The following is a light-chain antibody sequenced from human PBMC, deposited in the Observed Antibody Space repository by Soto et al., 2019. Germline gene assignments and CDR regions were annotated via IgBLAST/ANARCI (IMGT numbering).Light chain of an antibody. CDR2: GAS. V-gene: IGKV3-20*01. CDR3: QQYGSSRT. J-gene: IGKJ1*01. CDR1: QSVSSSY. Sequence: ETVLTQSPGTLSLSPGERATLSCRASQSVSSSYLAWYQQKPGQAPRLLIYGASSRATGIPYSFSGSGSGTDFTLTISRLEPEDFAVYYCQQYGSSRTFGQGTKVEIK.